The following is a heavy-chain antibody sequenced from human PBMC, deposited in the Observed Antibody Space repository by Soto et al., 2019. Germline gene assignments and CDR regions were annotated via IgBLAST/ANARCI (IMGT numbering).Heavy chain of an antibody. J-gene: IGHJ6*03. CDR1: GGTFSSYT. CDR3: ARGKIGGYIPHYYYYYMDF. CDR2: IIPILGIA. Sequence: SVKVSCKASGGTFSSYTISWVRQAPGQGLEWMGRIIPILGIANYAQKFQGRVTITADKSTSTAYMELSSLRPEDTAVYYCARGKIGGYIPHYYYYYMDFWGKGTTVTVSS. D-gene: IGHD3-3*01. V-gene: IGHV1-69*02.